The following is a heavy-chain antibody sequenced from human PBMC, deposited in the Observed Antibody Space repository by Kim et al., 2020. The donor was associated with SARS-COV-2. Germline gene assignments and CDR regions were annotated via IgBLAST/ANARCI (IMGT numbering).Heavy chain of an antibody. J-gene: IGHJ4*02. CDR3: ARDERYCSSTSCRSTPHFDY. CDR1: GFTFSSYS. CDR2: ISSSSSYI. Sequence: GGSLRLSCAASGFTFSSYSMNWVRQAPGKGLEWVSSISSSSSYIYYADSVKGRFTISRDNAKNSLYLQMNSLRAEDTAVYYCARDERYCSSTSCRSTPHFDYWGQGTLVTVSS. V-gene: IGHV3-21*01. D-gene: IGHD2-2*01.